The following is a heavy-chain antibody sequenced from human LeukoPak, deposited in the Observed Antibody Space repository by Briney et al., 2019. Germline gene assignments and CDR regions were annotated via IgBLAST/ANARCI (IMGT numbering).Heavy chain of an antibody. CDR2: ISYDGSNK. CDR3: ARGSYDSSGYYWFDP. V-gene: IGHV3-30-3*01. J-gene: IGHJ5*02. D-gene: IGHD3-22*01. CDR1: GFTFSSYA. Sequence: PGGSLRLSCAASGFTFSSYAMHWVRQAPGKGLEWVAVISYDGSNKYYADSVKGRFTISRDNAKNSLYLQMNSLRAEDTAVYYCARGSYDSSGYYWFDPWGQGTLVTVSS.